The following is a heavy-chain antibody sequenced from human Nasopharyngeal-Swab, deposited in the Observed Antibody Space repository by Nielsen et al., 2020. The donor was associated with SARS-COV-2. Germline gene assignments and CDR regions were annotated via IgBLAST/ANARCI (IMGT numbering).Heavy chain of an antibody. V-gene: IGHV3-30*18. J-gene: IGHJ4*02. D-gene: IGHD3-22*01. CDR1: RFTFSSYG. CDR3: AKDRITMIVVVPDY. CDR2: ISYDGSNK. Sequence: GESLKISCAASRFTFSSYGMHWVRQAPGKGLEWVAVISYDGSNKYYADSVKGRFTISRDNSKNTLYLQMNSLRAEDTAVYYCAKDRITMIVVVPDYWGQGTLVTVSS.